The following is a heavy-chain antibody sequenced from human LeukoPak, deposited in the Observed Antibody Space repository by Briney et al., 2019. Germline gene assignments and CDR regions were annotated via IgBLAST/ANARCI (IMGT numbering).Heavy chain of an antibody. CDR2: ISYDGSNK. D-gene: IGHD5-24*01. V-gene: IGHV3-30-3*01. CDR1: GFTFSSYA. J-gene: IGHJ4*02. Sequence: GGSLRLSCAASGFTFSSYAMHWVRQAPGKGLEWVAVISYDGSNKYYADSVKGRFTISRDNSKNTLYLQMNSLRAEDTAVYYCARSNSMATRSPFDYWGQGTLVTVSS. CDR3: ARSNSMATRSPFDY.